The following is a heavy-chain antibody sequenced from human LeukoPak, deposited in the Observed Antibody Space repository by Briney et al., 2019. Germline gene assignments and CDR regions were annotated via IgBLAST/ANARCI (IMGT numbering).Heavy chain of an antibody. J-gene: IGHJ6*04. CDR2: IYHSGST. CDR1: GYSISSSNW. D-gene: IGHD3-10*01. Sequence: PSGTLSLTCAVSGYSISSSNWWSWVRQPPGKGLEWIGEIYHSGSTNYNPSLKSRVTISVDKPKIQFSLKLSSVTAADTAVYYCASYGSGSYYYGMDVWGKGTTVTVSS. V-gene: IGHV4-4*02. CDR3: ASYGSGSYYYGMDV.